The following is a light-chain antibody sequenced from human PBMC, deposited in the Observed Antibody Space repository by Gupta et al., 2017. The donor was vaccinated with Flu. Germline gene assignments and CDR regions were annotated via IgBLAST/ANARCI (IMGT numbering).Light chain of an antibody. Sequence: EIMMPQSPATLSVYPGERATLSCRASQNINTNLAWYQQKPGQSPSVIIYDASTRSTDIPARFSGSGSGTDVTLAISSLQSEDFSLYYCQQYLNCPPWTFGQGTKVEIK. CDR1: QNINTN. V-gene: IGKV3-15*01. CDR3: QQYLNCPPWT. J-gene: IGKJ1*01. CDR2: DAS.